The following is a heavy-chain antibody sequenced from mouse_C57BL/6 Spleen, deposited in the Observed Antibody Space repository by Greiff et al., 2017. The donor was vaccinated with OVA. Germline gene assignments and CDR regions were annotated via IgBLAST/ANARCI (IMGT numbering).Heavy chain of an antibody. Sequence: QVQLQQPGAELVKPGASVKLSCKASGYTFTSYWMHWVKQRPGQGLEWIGNINPSNGGTTYNEKFKSKATLTVDKSSSTAYMQLSSLPSEDSAVYYCARSLGDYYGSSSFAYWGQGTLVTVSA. CDR3: ARSLGDYYGSSSFAY. CDR2: INPSNGGT. D-gene: IGHD1-1*01. V-gene: IGHV1-53*01. CDR1: GYTFTSYW. J-gene: IGHJ3*01.